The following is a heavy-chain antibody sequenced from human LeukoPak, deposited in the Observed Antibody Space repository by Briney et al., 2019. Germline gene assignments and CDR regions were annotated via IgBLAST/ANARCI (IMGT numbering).Heavy chain of an antibody. Sequence: SETLSLTCTVSGGPISSYYWSWIRQPPGKGLEWIGYIYYSGSTNYNPSLKSRVTISVDTSKNQFSLKLSSVTAADTAVYYCARVPVVRYNWFDPWGQGTLVTVSS. V-gene: IGHV4-59*01. CDR1: GGPISSYY. CDR2: IYYSGST. D-gene: IGHD3-22*01. J-gene: IGHJ5*02. CDR3: ARVPVVRYNWFDP.